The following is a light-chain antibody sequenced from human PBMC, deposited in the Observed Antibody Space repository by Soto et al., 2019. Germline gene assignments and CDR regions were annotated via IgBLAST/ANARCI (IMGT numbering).Light chain of an antibody. Sequence: EIVLTQSPGTLSLSPGERATLSCRASHSVSRTYLAWYQQKPGQAPRLLIFGASDRATGTPDRFSGSGSGTDFTLTISRLEPEDSAVYYCQQFDDSVTFGQGTLLEIK. CDR3: QQFDDSVT. V-gene: IGKV3-20*01. CDR1: HSVSRTY. CDR2: GAS. J-gene: IGKJ5*01.